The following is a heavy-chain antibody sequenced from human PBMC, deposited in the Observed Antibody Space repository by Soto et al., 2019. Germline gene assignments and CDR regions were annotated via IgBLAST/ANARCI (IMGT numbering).Heavy chain of an antibody. J-gene: IGHJ5*02. CDR3: ARGGYSGYDWFDP. CDR1: GGSFSGYY. Sequence: ETLSLTCAVYGGSFSGYYWSWIRQPPGKGLEWIGEINHSGSTNYNPSLKSRVTISVDTSKNQFSLKLSSVTAADTAVYYCARGGYSGYDWFDPWGQGTLVTVSS. D-gene: IGHD5-12*01. V-gene: IGHV4-34*01. CDR2: INHSGST.